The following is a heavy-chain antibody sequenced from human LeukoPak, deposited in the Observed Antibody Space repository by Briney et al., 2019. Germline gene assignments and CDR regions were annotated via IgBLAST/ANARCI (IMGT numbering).Heavy chain of an antibody. D-gene: IGHD2-21*02. CDR1: GGSISSGDYY. CDR3: ARDRNCGGDCYSGYAFDI. CDR2: IYYSGST. J-gene: IGHJ3*02. V-gene: IGHV4-30-4*01. Sequence: SQTLSLICTVSGGSISSGDYYWSWIRQPPGKGLEWIGYIYYSGSTYYNPSLKSRVTISVDTSKNQFSLKLSSVTAADTAVYYCARDRNCGGDCYSGYAFDIWGQGTMVTVSS.